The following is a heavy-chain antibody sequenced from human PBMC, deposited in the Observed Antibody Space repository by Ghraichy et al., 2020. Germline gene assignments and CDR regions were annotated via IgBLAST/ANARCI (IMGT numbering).Heavy chain of an antibody. D-gene: IGHD5-12*01. Sequence: SVKVSCKASGGTFSSYAISWVRQAPGQGLEWMGGIIPIFGTANYAQKFQGRVTITADESTSTAYMELSSLRSEDTAVYYCASKQSGYDLGGYYYYYGMDVWGQGTTVTVSS. V-gene: IGHV1-69*13. CDR3: ASKQSGYDLGGYYYYYGMDV. CDR1: GGTFSSYA. J-gene: IGHJ6*02. CDR2: IIPIFGTA.